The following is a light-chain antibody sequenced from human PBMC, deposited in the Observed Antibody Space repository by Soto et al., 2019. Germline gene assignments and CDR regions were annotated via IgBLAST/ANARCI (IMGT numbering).Light chain of an antibody. Sequence: EIVFTQSPGTLSLSPGEIATLSCRASQSVRNSYLAWYTQNPGQAPRLLIYGSSTRAAGIPDRFSGSRSGTDFTLTISRLEHEDFAVYYCQQYGSPPITFGQGKRLEIK. CDR1: QSVRNSY. J-gene: IGKJ5*01. V-gene: IGKV3-20*01. CDR2: GSS. CDR3: QQYGSPPIT.